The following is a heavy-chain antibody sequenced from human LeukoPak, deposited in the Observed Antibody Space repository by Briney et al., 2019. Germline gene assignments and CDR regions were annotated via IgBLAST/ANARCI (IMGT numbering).Heavy chain of an antibody. CDR2: IKQDGSEK. CDR1: GFTFSSYW. D-gene: IGHD6-19*01. V-gene: IGHV3-7*01. CDR3: ARVPAAYSSGGSGIDY. Sequence: AGGSLRLSCAASGFTFSSYWMSWVRQAPGKGLEWVANIKQDGSEKYYVDSVKGRFTISRDNAKNSLYLQMNSLRAEDTAVYYCARVPAAYSSGGSGIDYWGQGTLVTVSS. J-gene: IGHJ4*02.